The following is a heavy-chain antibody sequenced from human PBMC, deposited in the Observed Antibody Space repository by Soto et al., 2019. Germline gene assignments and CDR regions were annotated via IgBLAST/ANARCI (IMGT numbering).Heavy chain of an antibody. D-gene: IGHD6-19*01. CDR3: ARGSSGWYGGYGMDV. J-gene: IGHJ6*02. V-gene: IGHV1-2*04. CDR2: INPNSGGT. CDR1: GYTFTGYY. Sequence: ASVKVSCKASGYTFTGYYMHWVRQAPGQGLEWMGWINPNSGGTNYAQKFQGWVSMTRDTSISTAYMELSRLRSDDTAVYYCARGSSGWYGGYGMDVWGQGTTVTVSS.